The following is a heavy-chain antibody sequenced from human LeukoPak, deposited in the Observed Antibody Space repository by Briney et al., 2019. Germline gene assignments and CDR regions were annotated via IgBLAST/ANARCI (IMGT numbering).Heavy chain of an antibody. CDR1: GGSIKSYY. D-gene: IGHD6-13*01. CDR3: ARGLGVAAADS. CDR2: IYPSGST. V-gene: IGHV4-4*07. J-gene: IGHJ4*02. Sequence: SETLSLICSFSGGSIKSYYWSWVRQAAGKGLEWIGRIYPSGSTNYNPSLKSRVNMSEDTSKNHFSLSLRSVAAADTAVYYCARGLGVAAADSWGQGILVTVSS.